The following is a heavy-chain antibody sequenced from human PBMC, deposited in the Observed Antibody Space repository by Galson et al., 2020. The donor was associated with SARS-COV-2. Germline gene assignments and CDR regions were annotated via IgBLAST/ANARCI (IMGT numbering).Heavy chain of an antibody. J-gene: IGHJ4*02. D-gene: IGHD3-16*01. Sequence: GGSLRLSCAASGFTFSSYWMSWVRQAPGKGLEWVANIKQDGSEKYYVDSVKGRFTISRDNAKNSLYLQMNSLRAEDTAVYYCARVGLKGLGGYFDYWGQGTLVTVSS. V-gene: IGHV3-7*01. CDR3: ARVGLKGLGGYFDY. CDR1: GFTFSSYW. CDR2: IKQDGSEK.